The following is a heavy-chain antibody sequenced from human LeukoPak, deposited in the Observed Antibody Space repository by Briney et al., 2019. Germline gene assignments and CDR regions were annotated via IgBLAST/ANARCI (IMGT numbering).Heavy chain of an antibody. J-gene: IGHJ3*02. Sequence: PGGSLRLSCSASGFTFSSYAMHWVRQAPGKGLEYVSAISSNGGSTYYADSVKGRFTISRDNAKNSLYLQMNSLRAEDTAVYYCARDSKLSTSTFLDAFDIWGQGTMVTVSS. D-gene: IGHD3-16*01. CDR1: GFTFSSYA. CDR2: ISSNGGST. V-gene: IGHV3-64*04. CDR3: ARDSKLSTSTFLDAFDI.